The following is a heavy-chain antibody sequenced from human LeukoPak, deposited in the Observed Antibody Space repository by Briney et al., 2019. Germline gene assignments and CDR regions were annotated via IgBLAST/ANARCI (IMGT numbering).Heavy chain of an antibody. CDR1: GGSISSYY. CDR2: IYTSGST. V-gene: IGHV4-4*07. J-gene: IGHJ4*02. Sequence: SETLSLTCTVSGGSISSYYWSWIRQPAGKGLEWIGRIYTSGSTNYNPSLKSRVTMSVDTSKNLFSLKLSSVTAADTAVYYCAGGYYDILTGYSLFDYWGQGTLVTVSS. CDR3: AGGYYDILTGYSLFDY. D-gene: IGHD3-9*01.